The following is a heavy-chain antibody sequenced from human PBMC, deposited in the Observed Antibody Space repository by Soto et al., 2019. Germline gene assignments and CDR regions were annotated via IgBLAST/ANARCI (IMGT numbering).Heavy chain of an antibody. CDR2: IIPIFGTA. V-gene: IGHV1-69*06. CDR1: GGTFSSYA. CDR3: ATFRRYYYGSGSGSYYYYGMDV. Sequence: QVQLVQSGAEVKKPGSSVKVSCKASGGTFSSYAISWVRQAPGQGLEWMGGIIPIFGTANYAQKFQGRVTITADKSTSTAYRERSSLRSEDTDVYYCATFRRYYYGSGSGSYYYYGMDVWGQGSTVTVSS. J-gene: IGHJ6*02. D-gene: IGHD3-10*01.